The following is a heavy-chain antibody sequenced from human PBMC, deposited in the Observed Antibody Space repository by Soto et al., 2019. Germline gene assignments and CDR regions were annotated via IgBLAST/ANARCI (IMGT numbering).Heavy chain of an antibody. CDR1: GLSITDSEMG. Sequence: QVTLKESGPVLVKPTEPLTLRCTVSGLSITDSEMGVSWIRQPPGQPLEWLSHIDSSGEKSYRTFLKSRLAISKDTSKSQIVLTMTNMDPADTATYYCARRNLAVAASPWFDPWGQGIPVTVSS. CDR3: ARRNLAVAASPWFDP. D-gene: IGHD6-13*01. CDR2: IDSSGEK. J-gene: IGHJ5*02. V-gene: IGHV2-26*01.